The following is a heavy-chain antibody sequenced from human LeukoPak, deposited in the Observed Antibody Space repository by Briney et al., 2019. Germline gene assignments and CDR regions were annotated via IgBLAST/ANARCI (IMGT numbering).Heavy chain of an antibody. J-gene: IGHJ3*02. D-gene: IGHD3-22*01. CDR3: AREGDSSSTGGAFDI. CDR2: INHSGST. Sequence: SETLSLTCAVYGGSFSGYYWSWIRQPPGKGLEWIGEINHSGSTNYNPSLKSRVTISVDTSKNQFSLKLSSVTAADTAVYYCAREGDSSSTGGAFDIWGQGTMVTVSS. CDR1: GGSFSGYY. V-gene: IGHV4-34*01.